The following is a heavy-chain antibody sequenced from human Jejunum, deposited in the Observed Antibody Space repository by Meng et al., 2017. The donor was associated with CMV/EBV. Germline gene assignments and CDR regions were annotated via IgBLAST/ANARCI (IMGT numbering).Heavy chain of an antibody. D-gene: IGHD1-1*01. Sequence: SGFTFSRYWMTWVRKAPGKGLEWVVNIKQDGSEKYYVDSVKGRFTVSRDNARNSVYLQLNSLTVEDTAVYYCARIGYTSSSFDYWGRGTLVTVSS. V-gene: IGHV3-7*01. CDR1: GFTFSRYW. CDR3: ARIGYTSSSFDY. J-gene: IGHJ4*02. CDR2: IKQDGSEK.